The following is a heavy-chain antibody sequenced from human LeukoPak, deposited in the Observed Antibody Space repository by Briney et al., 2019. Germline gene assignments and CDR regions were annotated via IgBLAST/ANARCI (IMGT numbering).Heavy chain of an antibody. D-gene: IGHD2/OR15-2a*01. Sequence: GGSLRLSCGASGITFSSYSMNWVRQAPGKGLEWVSYISSSGSTKYYADSVKGRFTISRDNARDSLYLQMNSLRAEDTAVYFCARGGLSIMGYWGQGTLVTVSS. J-gene: IGHJ4*02. CDR3: ARGGLSIMGY. CDR2: ISSSGSTK. V-gene: IGHV3-48*01. CDR1: GITFSSYS.